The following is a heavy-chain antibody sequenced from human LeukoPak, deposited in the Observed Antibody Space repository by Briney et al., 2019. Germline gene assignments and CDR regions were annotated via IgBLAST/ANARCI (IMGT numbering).Heavy chain of an antibody. J-gene: IGHJ5*02. CDR3: VRGRYSSGWFKDKNWFDP. D-gene: IGHD6-19*01. CDR1: GYSISSGYC. V-gene: IGHV4-38-2*02. CDR2: INHSGST. Sequence: KPSETLPLTCTVSGYSISSGYCWGWVRQAPGKGLEWIGEINHSGSTNYNPSLKSRATISVDTSKNQFSLKLSSVTAADTAVYYCVRGRYSSGWFKDKNWFDPWGQGILVTVSS.